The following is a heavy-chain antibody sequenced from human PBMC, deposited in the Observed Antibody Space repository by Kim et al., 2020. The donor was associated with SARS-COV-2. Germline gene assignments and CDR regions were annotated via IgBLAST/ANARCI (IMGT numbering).Heavy chain of an antibody. CDR1: GFTFSNAW. D-gene: IGHD4-17*01. Sequence: GGSLRLSCAASGFTFSNAWMSWVRQAPGKGLEWVGRIKSKTDGGTTDYAAPVKGRFTISRDDSKNTLYLQMNSLKTEDTAVYYCTTDPPGDYRRLDAFDIWGQGTMVTVSS. CDR3: TTDPPGDYRRLDAFDI. V-gene: IGHV3-15*01. J-gene: IGHJ3*02. CDR2: IKSKTDGGTT.